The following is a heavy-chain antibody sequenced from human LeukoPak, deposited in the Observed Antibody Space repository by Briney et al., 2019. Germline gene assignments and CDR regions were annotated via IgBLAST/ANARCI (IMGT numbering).Heavy chain of an antibody. CDR3: AKSPNIPGDYYYSNMDV. J-gene: IGHJ6*03. Sequence: PGGSLRLSCAASGFTFSSYGMHWVRQAPGRGLEWVAVIWYDGSNKYYADSVKGRFTISRDNSKNTLYLQMNSLRAEDTAVYFCAKSPNIPGDYYYSNMDVWGKGTTVTVSS. CDR2: IWYDGSNK. D-gene: IGHD2/OR15-2a*01. CDR1: GFTFSSYG. V-gene: IGHV3-33*06.